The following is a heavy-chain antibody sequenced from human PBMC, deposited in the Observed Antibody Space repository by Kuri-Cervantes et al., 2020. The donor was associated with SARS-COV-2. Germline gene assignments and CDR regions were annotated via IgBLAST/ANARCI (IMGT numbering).Heavy chain of an antibody. CDR1: GFTFSSYS. D-gene: IGHD1-7*01. Sequence: GESLKISCAASGFTFSSYSMNWVRQAPGKGLEWVAVISYDGSNKYYADSVKGRFTISRDNSKNTLYLQMNSLRAEDTAVYYCAKDSRIKYNWNSAAPYYFDYWGQGTLVTVSS. J-gene: IGHJ4*02. V-gene: IGHV3-30*18. CDR2: ISYDGSNK. CDR3: AKDSRIKYNWNSAAPYYFDY.